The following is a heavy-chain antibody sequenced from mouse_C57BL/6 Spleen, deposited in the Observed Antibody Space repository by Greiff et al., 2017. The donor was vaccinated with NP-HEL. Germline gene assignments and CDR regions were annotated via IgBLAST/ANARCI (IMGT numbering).Heavy chain of an antibody. Sequence: VQLKESGPGLVKPSQSLSLTCSVTGYSITSGYYWNWIRQFPGNKLEWMGYISYDGSNNYNPSLKNRISITRDTSKNQFFLKLKSVTTEDTATYYCARSGYGSSYDYAMDYWGQGTSVTVSS. CDR2: ISYDGSN. CDR3: ARSGYGSSYDYAMDY. J-gene: IGHJ4*01. D-gene: IGHD1-1*01. CDR1: GYSITSGYY. V-gene: IGHV3-6*01.